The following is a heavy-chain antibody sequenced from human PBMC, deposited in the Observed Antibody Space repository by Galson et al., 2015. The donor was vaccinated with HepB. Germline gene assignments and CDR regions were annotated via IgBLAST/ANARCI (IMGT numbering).Heavy chain of an antibody. CDR1: KFTFRNYN. Sequence: SLRLSCAASKFTFRNYNMNWVRQTPGKGMEWVASISYNSDNINYADSVKGRFTISRDNAKNSLYPQMNSLRAEDTAVYYCARDWGIAVSGTWWFDPWGQGTLVTVSS. V-gene: IGHV3-21*06. CDR2: ISYNSDNI. D-gene: IGHD6-19*01. CDR3: ARDWGIAVSGTWWFDP. J-gene: IGHJ5*02.